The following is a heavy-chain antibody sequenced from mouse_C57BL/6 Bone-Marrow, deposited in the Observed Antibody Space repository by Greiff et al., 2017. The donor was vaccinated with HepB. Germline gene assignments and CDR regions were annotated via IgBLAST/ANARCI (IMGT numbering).Heavy chain of an antibody. Sequence: QVQLKESGAELVRPGSSVKLSCKASGYTFTSYWMHWVKQRPIQGLEWIGNIDPSDSETHYNQKFKDKATLTVDKSSSTAYMQLSSLTSEDSAVYYCATYGSSPAWFAYWGQGTLVTVSA. J-gene: IGHJ3*01. V-gene: IGHV1-52*01. D-gene: IGHD1-1*01. CDR2: IDPSDSET. CDR3: ATYGSSPAWFAY. CDR1: GYTFTSYW.